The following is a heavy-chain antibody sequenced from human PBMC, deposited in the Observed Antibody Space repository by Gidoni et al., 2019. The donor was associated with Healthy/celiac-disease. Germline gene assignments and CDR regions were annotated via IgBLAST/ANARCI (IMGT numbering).Heavy chain of an antibody. D-gene: IGHD4-4*01. J-gene: IGHJ6*02. CDR2: ISNDGSNK. CDR3: AKDIDSNYDDYYYSMDV. V-gene: IGHV3-30*18. CDR1: GFPFSSSG. Sequence: QVQLVESGGGVVQSGRSLRLSCAASGFPFSSSGMHWVRQTPGKGLEWVAVISNDGSNKHYADSVKGRFTISRDNSKNTLYLQMNSLRGEDTAVYYCAKDIDSNYDDYYYSMDVWGQGTTVTVSS.